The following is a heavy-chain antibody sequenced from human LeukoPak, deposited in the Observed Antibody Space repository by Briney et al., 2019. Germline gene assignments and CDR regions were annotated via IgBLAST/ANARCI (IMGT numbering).Heavy chain of an antibody. CDR3: AKDLGLSVGATPFDY. J-gene: IGHJ4*02. D-gene: IGHD1-26*01. CDR1: GFTFSSYG. CDR2: IMYDGSNE. Sequence: GGSLRLSCAASGFTFSSYGMHWVRQAPGKGLEWVAFIMYDGSNEQYADSVKGRFTISRDNSKNTLYLQMNSLRAEDTAVHYCAKDLGLSVGATPFDYWGQGTLVTVSS. V-gene: IGHV3-30*02.